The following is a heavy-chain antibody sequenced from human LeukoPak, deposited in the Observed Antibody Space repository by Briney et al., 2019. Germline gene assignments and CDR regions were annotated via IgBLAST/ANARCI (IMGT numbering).Heavy chain of an antibody. Sequence: GGSLRLSCAASGFTFSSYSMNWVRQAPGKGLEWVANIKQDGSEKYYVDSVKGRFTISRDNAKNSLYLQMNSLRAEDTAVYYCARAVAGYFDYWGQGTLVTVSS. J-gene: IGHJ4*02. CDR1: GFTFSSYS. V-gene: IGHV3-7*01. CDR3: ARAVAGYFDY. D-gene: IGHD6-19*01. CDR2: IKQDGSEK.